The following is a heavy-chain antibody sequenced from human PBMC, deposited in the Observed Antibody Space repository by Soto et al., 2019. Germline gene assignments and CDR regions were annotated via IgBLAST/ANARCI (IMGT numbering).Heavy chain of an antibody. D-gene: IGHD2-15*01. CDR2: IYYSGST. CDR3: ARQDCSGGSCYSDYYYGMDV. Sequence: SETLSLTCTVSGGSISSGSYYWGWIRQPPGKGLEWIGSIYYSGSTYYNPSLKSRVTISVDTSKNQFSLKLSSVTAADTAVYYCARQDCSGGSCYSDYYYGMDVWGQGTTVTVSS. V-gene: IGHV4-39*01. J-gene: IGHJ6*02. CDR1: GGSISSGSYY.